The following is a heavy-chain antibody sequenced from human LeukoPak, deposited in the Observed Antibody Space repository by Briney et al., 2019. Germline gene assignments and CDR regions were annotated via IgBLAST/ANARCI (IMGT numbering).Heavy chain of an antibody. CDR1: GGSISSYY. J-gene: IGHJ5*02. D-gene: IGHD3-10*01. Sequence: SETLSLTCTVSGGSISSYYWSWIRQPPGKGLEWIGYIYTSGSTNYSPSLRSRVTISLDTSKNQFSLNLNSVTAADTAVYYCARRDYASGSYGSWGQGTLVTVSS. CDR2: IYTSGST. CDR3: ARRDYASGSYGS. V-gene: IGHV4-4*09.